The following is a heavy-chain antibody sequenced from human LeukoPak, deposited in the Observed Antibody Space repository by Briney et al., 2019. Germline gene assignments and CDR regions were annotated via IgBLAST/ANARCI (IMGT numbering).Heavy chain of an antibody. CDR3: ARGSNWAVVDY. CDR2: MNPNSGNT. D-gene: IGHD1-1*01. V-gene: IGHV1-8*01. Sequence: GSVKVSCKASGYTFTSYDINWVRQATGPGPELMGWMNPNSGNTGYAQKFQGRVTMTRNTSISTAYMELSGLRSEDTAVYYCARGSNWAVVDYWGQGTLVTVSS. CDR1: GYTFTSYD. J-gene: IGHJ4*02.